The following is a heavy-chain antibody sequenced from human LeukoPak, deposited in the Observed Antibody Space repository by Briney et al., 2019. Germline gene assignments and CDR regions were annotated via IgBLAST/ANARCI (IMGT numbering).Heavy chain of an antibody. V-gene: IGHV3-48*03. J-gene: IGHJ4*02. Sequence: GGSLRLSCAASGFTFSSYEMNWVRQAPGKGLEWVSCITTSGRTIYYADSVKGRFTISRDNAKNSLYLQMNSLRAEDTAVYYCARGEDYGTNSFDYWGQGTLVTVSS. CDR3: ARGEDYGTNSFDY. CDR2: ITTSGRTI. CDR1: GFTFSSYE. D-gene: IGHD4-17*01.